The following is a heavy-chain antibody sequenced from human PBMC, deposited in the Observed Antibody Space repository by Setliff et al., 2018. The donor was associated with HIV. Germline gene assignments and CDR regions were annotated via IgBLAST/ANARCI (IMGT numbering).Heavy chain of an antibody. CDR2: IHYSGTT. CDR1: GGSISSHY. CDR3: ARGEGTGTTGVGSFDL. D-gene: IGHD1-7*01. Sequence: PSETLSLTCTVSGGSISSHYWIWIRQPPGKGLEWIGYIHYSGTTYSNPSLKSRVTISVDTSKNQFSLRLSSVTAADTAVYYCARGEGTGTTGVGSFDLWGRGTLVTVSS. V-gene: IGHV4-59*11. J-gene: IGHJ2*01.